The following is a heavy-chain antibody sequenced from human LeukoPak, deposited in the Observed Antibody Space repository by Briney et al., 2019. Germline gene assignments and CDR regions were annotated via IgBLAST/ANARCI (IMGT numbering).Heavy chain of an antibody. J-gene: IGHJ6*03. CDR3: AKDRGVIAATDYMDV. D-gene: IGHD6-13*01. CDR2: ISGNGGST. Sequence: AGTLRLSCAASGFTVNSYAMTWVRQAQGQELEWVSSISGNGGSTYYTDSVKGRVTISRDTSMNTPYLEMNRLRAEDTAAYYCAKDRGVIAATDYMDVWGKGTTVTVSS. V-gene: IGHV3-23*01. CDR1: GFTVNSYA.